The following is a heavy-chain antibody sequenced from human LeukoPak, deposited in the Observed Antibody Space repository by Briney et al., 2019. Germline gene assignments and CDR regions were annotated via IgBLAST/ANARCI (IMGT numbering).Heavy chain of an antibody. CDR3: ARGPVRLARPFDY. V-gene: IGHV4-34*01. Sequence: SETLSLTCSVQGGSLSGAYWTWIRRPPGKGLERIGEINHTGSTNYNPSLKSRVTMSADTPKNQFSLNLTSVTAADTAVYHCARGPVRLARPFDYWGQGTLVTVSS. CDR1: GGSLSGAY. CDR2: INHTGST. D-gene: IGHD3-9*01. J-gene: IGHJ4*02.